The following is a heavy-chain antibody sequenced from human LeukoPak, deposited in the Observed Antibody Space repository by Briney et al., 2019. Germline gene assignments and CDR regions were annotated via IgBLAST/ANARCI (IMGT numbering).Heavy chain of an antibody. CDR2: INHSGST. J-gene: IGHJ4*02. Sequence: SETLSLTCAVYGGSFSGYYWSWIRQPPGKGLEWIGEINHSGSTNYNPSLKSRVTISVDTSKNQFPLKLSSVTAADTAVYYCARELYGSGNSWGQGTLVTVSS. CDR1: GGSFSGYY. D-gene: IGHD3-10*01. CDR3: ARELYGSGNS. V-gene: IGHV4-34*01.